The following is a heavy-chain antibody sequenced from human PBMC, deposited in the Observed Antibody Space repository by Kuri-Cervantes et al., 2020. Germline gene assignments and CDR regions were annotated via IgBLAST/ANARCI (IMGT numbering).Heavy chain of an antibody. Sequence: GESLKISCAASGFTVSSNYMSWVRQAPGKGLEWVSVIYSGGSTYYADSVEGRFTISRDNSKNTLYLQMNSLRAEDTAVYYCAKDRVDDSSGYYDYFDCWGQGTLVTVSS. CDR1: GFTVSSNY. CDR2: IYSGGST. V-gene: IGHV3-53*01. D-gene: IGHD3-22*01. CDR3: AKDRVDDSSGYYDYFDC. J-gene: IGHJ4*02.